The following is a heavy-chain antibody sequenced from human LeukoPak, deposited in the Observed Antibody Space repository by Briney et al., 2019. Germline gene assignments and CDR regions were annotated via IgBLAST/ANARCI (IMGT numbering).Heavy chain of an antibody. J-gene: IGHJ5*02. V-gene: IGHV3-66*02. D-gene: IGHD2-15*01. CDR2: IYSGGST. CDR1: GFTVSSNY. Sequence: AGSLRLSCAASGFTVSSNYMSWVRQAPGKGLEWVSVIYSGGSTYYADSVKGRFTISRDNSKNTLYLQMNSLRAEDTAVYYCAKDGCSGGSCYSRYNWFDPWGQGTLVTVSS. CDR3: AKDGCSGGSCYSRYNWFDP.